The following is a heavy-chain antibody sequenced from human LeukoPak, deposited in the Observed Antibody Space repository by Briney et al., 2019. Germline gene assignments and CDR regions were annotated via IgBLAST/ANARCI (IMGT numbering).Heavy chain of an antibody. D-gene: IGHD7-27*01. CDR1: GGSFSGYY. Sequence: SETLSLTCAVYGGSFSGYYWSWIRQPPGKGLEWIGEINHSGSTNYNPSLKSRVTISVDTSKNQFSLKLSSVTAADTAVYYCARLTLTGSLNWGQGTLVTVSS. V-gene: IGHV4-34*01. CDR2: INHSGST. CDR3: ARLTLTGSLN. J-gene: IGHJ4*02.